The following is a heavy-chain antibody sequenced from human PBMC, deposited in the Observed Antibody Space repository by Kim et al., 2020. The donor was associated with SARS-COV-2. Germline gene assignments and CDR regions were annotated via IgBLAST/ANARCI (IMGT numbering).Heavy chain of an antibody. D-gene: IGHD2-8*01. CDR1: GDSVSSNSVT. CDR3: VRRMSNGWYDH. Sequence: SQTLSLTCAISGDSVSSNSVTWNWIRQSPSRGLEWLGRTYYRSKWSNDSAVSVRSRITINPDTSKNQFYLQLNSMTPEDTDVYYCVRRMSNGWYDHWGQG. CDR2: TYYRSKWSN. V-gene: IGHV6-1*01. J-gene: IGHJ5*02.